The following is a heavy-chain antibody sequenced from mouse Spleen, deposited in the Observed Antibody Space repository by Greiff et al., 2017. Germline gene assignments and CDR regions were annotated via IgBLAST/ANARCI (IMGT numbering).Heavy chain of an antibody. CDR3: ARHFDDYGSWFAY. V-gene: IGHV2-6-1*01. Sequence: QVQLQQSGPGLVAPSQSLSITCTVSGFSLTSYGVHWVRQPPGKGLEWLVVIWSDGSTTYNSALKSRLSISKDNSKSQVFLKMNSLQTDDTAMYYCARHFDDYGSWFAYWGQGTLVTVSA. J-gene: IGHJ3*01. D-gene: IGHD2-4*01. CDR2: IWSDGST. CDR1: GFSLTSYG.